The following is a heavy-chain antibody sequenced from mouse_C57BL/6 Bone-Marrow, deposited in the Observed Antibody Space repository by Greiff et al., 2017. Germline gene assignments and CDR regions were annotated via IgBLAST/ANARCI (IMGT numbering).Heavy chain of an antibody. J-gene: IGHJ2*01. D-gene: IGHD1-1*01. CDR2: ISYDGSN. Sequence: ESGPGLVKPSQSLSLTCSVTGYSITSGYYWNWIRQFPGNKLEWMGYISYDGSNNYNPSLKNRISITRDTSKNQFFLKWNSVTTEDTATNYCARENYGSSRDYWGQGTTLTVSS. V-gene: IGHV3-6*01. CDR1: GYSITSGYY. CDR3: ARENYGSSRDY.